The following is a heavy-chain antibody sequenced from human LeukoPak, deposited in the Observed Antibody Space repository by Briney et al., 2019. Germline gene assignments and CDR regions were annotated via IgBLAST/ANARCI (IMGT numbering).Heavy chain of an antibody. CDR3: ARDRGGRGATRTSNFDY. V-gene: IGHV3-21*01. CDR1: GFTFSSYS. J-gene: IGHJ4*02. CDR2: ISSSSSYI. D-gene: IGHD1-26*01. Sequence: GGSLRLSCAASGFTFSSYSMNWVRQAPGKGLEWVSSISSSSSYIYYADSVKGRFTISRDNAKNSLYLQMNSLRAEDTAVYYCARDRGGRGATRTSNFDYWGQGTLVTVSS.